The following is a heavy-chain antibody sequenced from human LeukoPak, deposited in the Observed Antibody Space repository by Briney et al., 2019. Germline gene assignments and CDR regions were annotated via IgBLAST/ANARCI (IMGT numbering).Heavy chain of an antibody. CDR2: IRSKANSYAT. J-gene: IGHJ3*02. D-gene: IGHD2-15*01. V-gene: IGHV3-73*01. CDR3: TRYAETYCSGGSCYPRAFDI. CDR1: GFTFSGSA. Sequence: PGGSLKLSCAASGFTFSGSAMHWVRQGSGKGLEWVGRIRSKANSYATAYAASVKGRFTISRDDSKNTAYLQMNSLKTEDTAVYYCTRYAETYCSGGSCYPRAFDIWGQGTMVTVSS.